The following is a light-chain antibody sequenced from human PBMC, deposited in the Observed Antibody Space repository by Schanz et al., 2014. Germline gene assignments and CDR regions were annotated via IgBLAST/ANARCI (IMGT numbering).Light chain of an antibody. Sequence: DIVLTQSPGTLSLSPGERATLSCRASQSVGSNYLAWYQQTPGQAPRLLISGASSRATGIPDRFSGSGSGTDFTLAISSLEPEDSAVYYCQHRSNWPLTFGGGTKVGIK. V-gene: IGKV3D-20*02. J-gene: IGKJ4*01. CDR1: QSVGSNY. CDR3: QHRSNWPLT. CDR2: GAS.